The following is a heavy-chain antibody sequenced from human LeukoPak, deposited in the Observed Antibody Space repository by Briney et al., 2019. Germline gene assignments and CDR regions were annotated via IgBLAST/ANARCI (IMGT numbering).Heavy chain of an antibody. Sequence: ETLSLTRTVSGGSISSYSWSWIRQPPGKGLEWVRYIYYSGSTNSNPSLKSRVTISVDPSKNQFSLKLSSVTAADTAVYYCARSPAAGTFIFDYWGQGTLVTVSS. CDR1: GGSISSYS. CDR2: IYYSGST. D-gene: IGHD6-13*01. CDR3: ARSPAAGTFIFDY. J-gene: IGHJ4*02. V-gene: IGHV4-59*08.